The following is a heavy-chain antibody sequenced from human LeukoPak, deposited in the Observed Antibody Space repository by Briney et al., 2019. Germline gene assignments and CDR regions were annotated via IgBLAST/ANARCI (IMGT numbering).Heavy chain of an antibody. V-gene: IGHV3-21*01. Sequence: GGSLRLSCAGSGFTFSRHNMNWFRQAPGKGLERVSSISSRSSYIFYADSVKGRFTISRDNAKNSLYLQMNSLGAEDTAVYYCARVGTSGWTSDYWGQGTLVTVSS. D-gene: IGHD6-19*01. CDR2: ISSRSSYI. CDR3: ARVGTSGWTSDY. CDR1: GFTFSRHN. J-gene: IGHJ4*02.